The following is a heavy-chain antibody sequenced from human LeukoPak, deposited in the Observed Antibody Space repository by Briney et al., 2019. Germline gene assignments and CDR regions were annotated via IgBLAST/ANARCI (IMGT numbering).Heavy chain of an antibody. Sequence: GGSLRLSCAASGFTFSSYAMSWVRQAPGKGLEGVSGSSGSGGNTYYADSVKGRFTISRDNSKNTLYLQMNSLRVEDTAVYYCATEKGDSPDYWGQGTLVTVSS. D-gene: IGHD2-21*01. J-gene: IGHJ4*02. CDR2: SSGSGGNT. V-gene: IGHV3-23*01. CDR3: ATEKGDSPDY. CDR1: GFTFSSYA.